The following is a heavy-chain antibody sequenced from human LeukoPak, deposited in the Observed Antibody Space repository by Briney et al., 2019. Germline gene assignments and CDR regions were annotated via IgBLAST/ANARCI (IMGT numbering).Heavy chain of an antibody. V-gene: IGHV3-30-3*01. CDR3: AKVSGGGLYYDGMDV. CDR1: GFTFSSYA. J-gene: IGHJ6*02. Sequence: GGSLRLSCAASGFTFSSYAMHWVRQAPGKGLEWVAVISYDGSNKYYADSVKGRFTISRDNSKNTPYLQMNSLRAEDTAVYYCAKVSGGGLYYDGMDVWGQGTTVTVSS. CDR2: ISYDGSNK. D-gene: IGHD1-14*01.